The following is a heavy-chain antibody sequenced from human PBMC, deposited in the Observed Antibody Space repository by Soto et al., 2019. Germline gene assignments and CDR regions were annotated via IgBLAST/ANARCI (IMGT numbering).Heavy chain of an antibody. CDR1: GGSISSYY. V-gene: IGHV4-59*08. Sequence: SETLSLTCTVSGGSISSYYWSGIRQPPGKGLEWIGYIYYSGSTNYNPSLKSRVTISVDTSKNQFSLKLSSVTAADTAVYYCARLGGWYYFDYWGQGTLVTVSS. J-gene: IGHJ4*02. CDR3: ARLGGWYYFDY. D-gene: IGHD6-19*01. CDR2: IYYSGST.